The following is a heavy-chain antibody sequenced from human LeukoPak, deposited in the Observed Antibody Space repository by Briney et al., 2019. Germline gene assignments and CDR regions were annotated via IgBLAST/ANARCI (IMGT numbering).Heavy chain of an antibody. CDR1: GFTFSSYW. D-gene: IGHD2-21*01. V-gene: IGHV3-7*01. CDR2: IKQDGSEK. CDR3: ARDYDRGGDCHDY. J-gene: IGHJ4*02. Sequence: GGSLRLSCAASGFTFSSYWMSWVRQAPGKGLEWVANIKQDGSEKYYVDSVKGRFTISRDNAKNSLYLQMNSLRAEDTTVYYCARDYDRGGDCHDYWGQGTLVTVSS.